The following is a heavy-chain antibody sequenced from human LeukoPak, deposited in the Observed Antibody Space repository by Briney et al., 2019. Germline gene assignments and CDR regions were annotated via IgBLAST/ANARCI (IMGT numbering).Heavy chain of an antibody. CDR1: GFTVSSDY. D-gene: IGHD3-22*01. J-gene: IGHJ4*02. Sequence: GGSLRLSCAASGFTVSSDYMSWVRQAPEKGLEWVSVIYSDGSTYYADSVKGRFTISRDNSKNTLYLQMNNLRAEDTAVYYRARAAYDSNGYTANHDYWGQGTLVTVSS. CDR3: ARAAYDSNGYTANHDY. V-gene: IGHV3-53*01. CDR2: IYSDGST.